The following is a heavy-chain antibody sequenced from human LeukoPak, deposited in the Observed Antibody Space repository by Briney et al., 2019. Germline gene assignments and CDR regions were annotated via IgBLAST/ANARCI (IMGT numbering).Heavy chain of an antibody. Sequence: SGGSLRLSCAASGFTFDDYAMHCVRQAPGKGLEWVSGISWNSGSIGYADSVKGRFTISRDNAKNSLYLQMNSLRAEDTALYYCAKGGGYDYGNFDYWGQGTLVTVSS. V-gene: IGHV3-9*01. CDR1: GFTFDDYA. CDR3: AKGGGYDYGNFDY. CDR2: ISWNSGSI. J-gene: IGHJ4*02. D-gene: IGHD5-12*01.